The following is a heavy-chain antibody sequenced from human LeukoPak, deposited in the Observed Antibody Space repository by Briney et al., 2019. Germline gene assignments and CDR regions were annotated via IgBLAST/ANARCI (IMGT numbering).Heavy chain of an antibody. Sequence: SGGSLRLSCAASGFTFSSYGMHWVRQAPGKGLEWVAFIRYDGSNKYYADSVRGRFTISRDNAKNSLYLQMNSLRAEGTAVYYCARLTTGGHKWYTRAFDIWGQGTMVTVSS. V-gene: IGHV3-30*02. J-gene: IGHJ3*02. CDR3: ARLTTGGHKWYTRAFDI. CDR2: IRYDGSNK. D-gene: IGHD1-1*01. CDR1: GFTFSSYG.